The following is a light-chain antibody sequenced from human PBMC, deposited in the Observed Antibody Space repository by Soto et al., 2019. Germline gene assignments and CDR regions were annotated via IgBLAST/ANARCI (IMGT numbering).Light chain of an antibody. CDR1: SSNIGAGYD. Sequence: SVLTQTPSVSGAPGQTITMSCTGSSSNIGAGYDVHWYQQLPGAAPRLLIYADNNRPSGVPDRFSASNSGTSASLAITGLQGEDEAVYYCQSYDTSMSGVIFGAGTKLTVL. J-gene: IGLJ2*01. CDR3: QSYDTSMSGVI. V-gene: IGLV1-40*01. CDR2: ADN.